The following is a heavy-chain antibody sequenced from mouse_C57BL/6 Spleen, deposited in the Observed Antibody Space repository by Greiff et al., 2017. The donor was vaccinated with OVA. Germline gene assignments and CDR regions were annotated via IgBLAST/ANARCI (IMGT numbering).Heavy chain of an antibody. Sequence: VQLQQSGPELVKPGASVKISCKASGYSFTDYNMNWVKQSNGKSLAWIGVLNPNYGTTSYNQKFKGKATLTVDQSSSTAYMQLNRLTSEDSAVYYCARRADYYGSSFFDYWGQGTTLTVSS. CDR2: LNPNYGTT. D-gene: IGHD1-1*01. J-gene: IGHJ2*01. CDR3: ARRADYYGSSFFDY. CDR1: GYSFTDYN. V-gene: IGHV1-39*01.